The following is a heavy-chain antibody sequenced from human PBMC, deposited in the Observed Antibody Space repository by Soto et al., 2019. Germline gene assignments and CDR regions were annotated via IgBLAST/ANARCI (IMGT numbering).Heavy chain of an antibody. Sequence: PSETLSLTCAVYGGSFSGYYCSWIRQPPGKGLEWIGEINHSGSTNYNPSLKSRVTISVDTSKNQFSLKLSSVTAADTAVYYCARGRGYSGYDQGYYFDYWGQGTLVAVSS. V-gene: IGHV4-34*01. CDR2: INHSGST. D-gene: IGHD5-12*01. CDR3: ARGRGYSGYDQGYYFDY. J-gene: IGHJ4*02. CDR1: GGSFSGYY.